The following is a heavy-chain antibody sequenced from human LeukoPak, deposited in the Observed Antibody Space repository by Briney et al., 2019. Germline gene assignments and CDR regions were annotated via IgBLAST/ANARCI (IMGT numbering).Heavy chain of an antibody. J-gene: IGHJ4*02. CDR1: GFTSSSYA. CDR2: ISGSGGNT. D-gene: IGHD3-22*01. V-gene: IGHV3-23*01. Sequence: PGGSLRLSCAASGFTSSSYAMSWVRQSPGKGLEWVSAISGSGGNTYSADSVKGRCTISRDNSKKTLFLHMNSLRAEDTAVYYCARGMSATSGYLELEYWGQGTLVTVST. CDR3: ARGMSATSGYLELEY.